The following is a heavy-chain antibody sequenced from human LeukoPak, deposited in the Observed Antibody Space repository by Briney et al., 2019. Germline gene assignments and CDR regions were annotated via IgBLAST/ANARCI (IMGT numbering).Heavy chain of an antibody. CDR1: GGSISSSY. D-gene: IGHD5-12*01. CDR3: ARGGVYVDIVATTELNWFDP. CDR2: IYYSGST. Sequence: PSETLSLTCTVSGGSISSSYWSWIRQPPGKGLEWIGDIYYSGSTYYNPSLKSRVTISVDTSKNQFSLKLSSVTAADTAVYYCARGGVYVDIVATTELNWFDPWGQGTLVTVSS. J-gene: IGHJ5*02. V-gene: IGHV4-59*12.